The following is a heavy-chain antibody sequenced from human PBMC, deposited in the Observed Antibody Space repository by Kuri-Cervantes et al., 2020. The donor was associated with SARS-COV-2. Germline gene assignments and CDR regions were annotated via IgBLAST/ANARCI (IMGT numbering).Heavy chain of an antibody. V-gene: IGHV4-59*08. CDR2: IYYSGST. J-gene: IGHJ2*01. D-gene: IGHD2-2*01. Sequence: SETLSLTCTVSGGSISSHYWSWIRQPPGKGLEWIGYIYYSGSTNYSPSLKSRVTISVDTSKNQFSLKLSSVTAADTAVYYCASLGYCSSTSCYGWYFDLWGRGTLVTVSS. CDR3: ASLGYCSSTSCYGWYFDL. CDR1: GGSISSHY.